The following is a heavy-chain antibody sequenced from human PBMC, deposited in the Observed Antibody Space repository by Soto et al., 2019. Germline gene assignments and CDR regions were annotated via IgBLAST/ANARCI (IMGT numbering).Heavy chain of an antibody. J-gene: IGHJ4*02. CDR2: IIPIFGTA. D-gene: IGHD3-9*01. V-gene: IGHV1-69*12. Sequence: QVQLVQSGAEVKKPGSSVKVSCKASGGTFSSYAISWVRQAPGQGLEWMGGIIPIFGTANYAQKFQGRVTTSADECTSTAYMELRSLRSEDTAVYYCARSKRYDILTGYPHYWGQGTLVTVSS. CDR1: GGTFSSYA. CDR3: ARSKRYDILTGYPHY.